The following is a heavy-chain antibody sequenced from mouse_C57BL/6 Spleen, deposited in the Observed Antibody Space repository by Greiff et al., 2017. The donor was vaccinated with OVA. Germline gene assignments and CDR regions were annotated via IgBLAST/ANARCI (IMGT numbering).Heavy chain of an antibody. CDR1: GYTFTSYG. CDR2: IYPRSGNT. Sequence: QVQLQQSGAELARPGASVKLSCKASGYTFTSYGISWVKQRTGQGLEWIGEIYPRSGNTYYNEKFKGKATLTADKSSSTAYMELRSLTSEDSAVYYCARGDGYVYYYAMDYWGQGTSVTVSS. D-gene: IGHD2-2*01. V-gene: IGHV1-81*01. CDR3: ARGDGYVYYYAMDY. J-gene: IGHJ4*01.